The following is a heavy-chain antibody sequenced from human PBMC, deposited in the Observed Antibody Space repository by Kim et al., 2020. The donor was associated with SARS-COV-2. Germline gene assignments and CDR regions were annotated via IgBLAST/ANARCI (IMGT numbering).Heavy chain of an antibody. Sequence: GGSLRLSCAASGFTFSTYSMNWVRRTPGKGLEWVSSIDVSSTYTYYADSVKGRFTISRDNPKNSLYLQMNTLGAEDTAVYYCARGNGMDVWGQGTTVIVSS. CDR2: IDVSSTYT. V-gene: IGHV3-21*06. CDR1: GFTFSTYS. J-gene: IGHJ6*02. CDR3: ARGNGMDV.